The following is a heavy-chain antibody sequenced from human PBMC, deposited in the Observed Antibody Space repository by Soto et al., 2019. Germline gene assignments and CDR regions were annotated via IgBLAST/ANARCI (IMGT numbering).Heavy chain of an antibody. D-gene: IGHD3-22*01. V-gene: IGHV5-10-1*01. CDR1: GYSFTSYW. CDR2: IDPSDSYT. Sequence: PGESLKISCKGSGYSFTSYWISWVRQMPGNGLEWMGRIDPSDSYTNYSPSFPGHVTISADKSISTAYLQWSSLKASDTAMYYCARDNYYDSSGLVDYWGQGTLVTVSS. J-gene: IGHJ4*02. CDR3: ARDNYYDSSGLVDY.